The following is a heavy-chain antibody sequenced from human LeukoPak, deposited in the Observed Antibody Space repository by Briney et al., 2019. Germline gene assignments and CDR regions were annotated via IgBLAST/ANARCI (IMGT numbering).Heavy chain of an antibody. CDR2: IIPILGTA. CDR3: ARGGTNDFWKDS. CDR1: GGTFSSDA. J-gene: IGHJ4*02. D-gene: IGHD3/OR15-3a*01. V-gene: IGHV1-69*13. Sequence: SVNVSCKASGGTFSSDAISWVRQAPGQGLEWMGGIIPILGTANHAQKFLGRLTITADESTSTAYMELSSLRSEDTAMYYCARGGTNDFWKDSWGQGTLVTVSS.